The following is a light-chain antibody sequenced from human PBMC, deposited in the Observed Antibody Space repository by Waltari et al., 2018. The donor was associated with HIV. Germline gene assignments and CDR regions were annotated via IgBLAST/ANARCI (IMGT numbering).Light chain of an antibody. CDR2: DAS. V-gene: IGKV3-11*01. Sequence: EVVLTQSPATLSLSPGERATLSCRASQSLSRFLAWYQQKPGQAPRLLIYDASNRATGIPGRFSGSGSGTEFTLTISSLQSEDFAVYFCQQYNNWPGTFGQGTKVEIK. J-gene: IGKJ1*01. CDR1: QSLSRF. CDR3: QQYNNWPGT.